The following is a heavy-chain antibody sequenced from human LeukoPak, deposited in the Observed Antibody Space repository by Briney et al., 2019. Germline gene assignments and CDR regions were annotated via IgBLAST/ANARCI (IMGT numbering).Heavy chain of an antibody. J-gene: IGHJ3*02. Sequence: GGSLRLSCAASGFTFSSYWMHWVRQAPGKGLVWVSRINSDGSSTSCADSVKGRFTISRDNAKNTLYLQMNSLRAEDTAVYYCAKVGAELDAFDIWGQGTMATVSS. D-gene: IGHD3-16*01. CDR2: INSDGSST. CDR3: AKVGAELDAFDI. CDR1: GFTFSSYW. V-gene: IGHV3-74*01.